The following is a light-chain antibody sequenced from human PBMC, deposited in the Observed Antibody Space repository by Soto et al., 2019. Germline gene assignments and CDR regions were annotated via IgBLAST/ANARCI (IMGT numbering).Light chain of an antibody. J-gene: IGKJ2*03. CDR1: KTIFSW. CDR2: KAS. V-gene: IGKV1-5*03. Sequence: IQMTQSPSTLSASVGDRVSITCRASKTIFSWLAWYQQKPGKAPNLLIYKASSLESGVPSRYSGSGSGTEFTLTISGLQPDDFAAYYCQQYNSYPYSFGQGTKLEIK. CDR3: QQYNSYPYS.